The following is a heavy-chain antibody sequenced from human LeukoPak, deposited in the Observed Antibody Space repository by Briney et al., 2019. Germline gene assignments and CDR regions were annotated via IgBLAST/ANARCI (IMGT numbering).Heavy chain of an antibody. D-gene: IGHD6-13*01. CDR3: ASTKQQLVLSPFDY. V-gene: IGHV3-48*01. CDR2: ISSSSRTI. Sequence: PGGSLRLSCAASGFTFSSYRMNWVRQAPGKGLEWVVYISSSSRTIYYADSVKGRFTISRDNAKNSLYLQMNSLRAEDTAVYYCASTKQQLVLSPFDYWGQGTLVTVAS. CDR1: GFTFSSYR. J-gene: IGHJ4*02.